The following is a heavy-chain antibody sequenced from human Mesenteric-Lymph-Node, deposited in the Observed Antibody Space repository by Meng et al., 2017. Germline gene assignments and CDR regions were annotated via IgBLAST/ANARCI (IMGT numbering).Heavy chain of an antibody. CDR1: GDSVSINSAA. CDR2: TYYRSKCYN. D-gene: IGHD6-19*01. Sequence: HAGPGLSDPSPSRSLTCDISGDSVSINSAAWNWIRHSPSRGLEWLGRTYYRSKCYNGYAVSVKSRITINPDTSKNQFSLQLNSVTPEDTAMYYCARSGSSGWIDYWGQGTLVTVSS. CDR3: ARSGSSGWIDY. J-gene: IGHJ4*02. V-gene: IGHV6-1*01.